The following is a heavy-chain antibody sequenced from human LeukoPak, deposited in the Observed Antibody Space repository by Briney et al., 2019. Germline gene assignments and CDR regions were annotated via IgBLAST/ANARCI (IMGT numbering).Heavy chain of an antibody. CDR1: GFSVSNNY. V-gene: IGHV3-53*01. Sequence: GGSLRLSCAASGFSVSNNYMSWVRQAPGQGLEWVSVIYTGGSTHYADSVKGRFIISRDNSKNTVYLQMNSLRADDTAVYYCAKTPFGFGELYDAFDIWGQGTMVTVSS. CDR2: IYTGGST. J-gene: IGHJ3*02. CDR3: AKTPFGFGELYDAFDI. D-gene: IGHD3-10*01.